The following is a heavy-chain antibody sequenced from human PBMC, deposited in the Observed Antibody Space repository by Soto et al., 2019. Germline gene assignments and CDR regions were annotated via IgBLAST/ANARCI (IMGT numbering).Heavy chain of an antibody. CDR1: GYTFTSYG. Sequence: ASVKVSCKASGYTFTSYGISWVRQAPGQGLEWMGWISAYNGNTNYAQKLQGRVTMTTDTSTSTAYMELRSLRYDDTAVYYCARGRRLTMIVVVDFDYWGHGTLVTVSS. CDR3: ARGRRLTMIVVVDFDY. D-gene: IGHD3-22*01. J-gene: IGHJ4*01. V-gene: IGHV1-18*01. CDR2: ISAYNGNT.